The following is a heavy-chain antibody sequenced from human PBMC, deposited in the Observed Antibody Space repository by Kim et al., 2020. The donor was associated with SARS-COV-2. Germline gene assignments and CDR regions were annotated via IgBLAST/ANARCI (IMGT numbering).Heavy chain of an antibody. D-gene: IGHD6-19*01. V-gene: IGHV5-51*01. CDR3: ARHPSRRQWLPS. J-gene: IGHJ4*02. Sequence: RYSPSFEGQVTISADKSISTAYLQWSSLKASDTAMYYCARHPSRRQWLPSWGQGTLVTVSS.